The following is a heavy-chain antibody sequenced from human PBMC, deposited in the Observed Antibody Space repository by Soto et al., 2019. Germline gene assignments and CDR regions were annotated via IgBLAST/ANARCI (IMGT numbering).Heavy chain of an antibody. CDR2: ISAYNGNT. Sequence: ASVKVSCKASGYTFTSYGISWVRQAPGQELEWMGWISAYNGNTNYAQKLQGRVTMTTDTSTSTAYMELRSLRSDDTAVYYCARDGNLNYYDSSGYYVFDYWGQGTLVTVSS. CDR1: GYTFTSYG. V-gene: IGHV1-18*01. D-gene: IGHD3-22*01. CDR3: ARDGNLNYYDSSGYYVFDY. J-gene: IGHJ4*02.